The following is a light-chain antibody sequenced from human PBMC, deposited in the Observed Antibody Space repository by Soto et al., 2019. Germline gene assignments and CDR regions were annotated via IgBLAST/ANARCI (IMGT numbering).Light chain of an antibody. CDR2: GAS. Sequence: EIVMTQSPATLSVSPGERATLSCRASQSVSSNLAWYQQQPGQAPRLLIHGASTRATDIPARFSASGTGTEFTLTISSIQSEDFAVYYCQQYNDWPQLTCGGGTSVEIK. J-gene: IGKJ4*01. CDR3: QQYNDWPQLT. CDR1: QSVSSN. V-gene: IGKV3-15*01.